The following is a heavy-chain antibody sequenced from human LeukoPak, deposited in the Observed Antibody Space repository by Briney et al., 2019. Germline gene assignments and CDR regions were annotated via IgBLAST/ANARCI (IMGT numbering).Heavy chain of an antibody. CDR1: GFTFDDYG. V-gene: IGHV3-20*04. CDR2: INWNGGST. J-gene: IGHJ4*02. D-gene: IGHD1-7*01. Sequence: GGSLRLSCAASGFTFDDYGMSWVRQAPGKGLEWVSGINWNGGSTGYADSVKGRFTISRDNAKNSLYLQMNSLRAEDTAVYYCARDPGLELTFDYWGQGTLVTVSS. CDR3: ARDPGLELTFDY.